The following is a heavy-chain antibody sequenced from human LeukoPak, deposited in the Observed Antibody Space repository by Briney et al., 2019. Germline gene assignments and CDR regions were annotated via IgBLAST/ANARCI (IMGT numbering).Heavy chain of an antibody. V-gene: IGHV1-2*02. D-gene: IGHD4-17*01. CDR3: ATSTTVTTLLGY. CDR2: INPNSGGS. Sequence: GASVKVSCKASGYTFTDYYIHWVRQAPGQGQGLEWMGWINPNSGGSKFVQKFQGRVTMTRDTSISTAYMELSRLRSDDTAVYYCATSTTVTTLLGYWGQGTLVTVSS. CDR1: GYTFTDYY. J-gene: IGHJ4*02.